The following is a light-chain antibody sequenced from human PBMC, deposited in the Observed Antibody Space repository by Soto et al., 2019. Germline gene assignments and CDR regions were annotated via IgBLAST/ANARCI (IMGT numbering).Light chain of an antibody. V-gene: IGKV3-15*01. CDR3: HQYNSWPPGT. CDR1: QFVRSN. J-gene: IGKJ2*01. CDR2: GAS. Sequence: EVVMTQSPATLSVSPGDRVTLSCRASQFVRSNSAWYQQKPGQAPRLLIYGASLRATGIPARFSGSGSGTEFTLTISSLQSEDFALYYCHQYNSWPPGTFGQGTKVDIK.